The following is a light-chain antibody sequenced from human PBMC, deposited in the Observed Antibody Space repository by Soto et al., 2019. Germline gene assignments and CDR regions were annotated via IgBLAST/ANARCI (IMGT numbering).Light chain of an antibody. J-gene: IGLJ2*01. Sequence: QLVLTQSPSDSASLGASVKLTCTLSSGHSNYAIAWHQQQPEKGPRYLMKVNSDGSHTKGDGIPDRFSGSSSGAERYLTISSLQSEDEADYYCQTWGTGIRVVFGGGTQLTVL. CDR1: SGHSNYA. CDR2: VNSDGSH. V-gene: IGLV4-69*02. CDR3: QTWGTGIRVV.